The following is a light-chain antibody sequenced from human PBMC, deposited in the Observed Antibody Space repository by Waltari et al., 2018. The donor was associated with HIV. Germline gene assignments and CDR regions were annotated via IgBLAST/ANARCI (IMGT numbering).Light chain of an antibody. Sequence: QAVLTQPPSASGALGQSVTISCPGSSPNDGNKPVYWFQQVSGTAPKLLIHRDYQRPSGVPYRFSGSKSGASASLTISGLRSEDEADYYCVAWDDSLSGYVFGTGTKVSVL. CDR1: SPNDGNKP. CDR2: RDY. V-gene: IGLV1-47*01. CDR3: VAWDDSLSGYV. J-gene: IGLJ1*01.